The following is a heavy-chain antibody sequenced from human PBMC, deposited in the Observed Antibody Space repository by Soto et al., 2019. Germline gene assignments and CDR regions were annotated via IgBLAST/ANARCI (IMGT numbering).Heavy chain of an antibody. CDR2: ILYDGSNK. J-gene: IGHJ6*02. V-gene: IGHV3-33*01. Sequence: PVGSLRLSCTASGFSFRSYAMHWVRQAPGKGLEWVAVILYDGSNKHFADSVKGRFTVSRDNSNDTFYLQMDSLRAEDTAVYYCARELILGSLSVYYYHGMDVWGQGTTVTVSS. CDR1: GFSFRSYA. D-gene: IGHD3-9*01. CDR3: ARELILGSLSVYYYHGMDV.